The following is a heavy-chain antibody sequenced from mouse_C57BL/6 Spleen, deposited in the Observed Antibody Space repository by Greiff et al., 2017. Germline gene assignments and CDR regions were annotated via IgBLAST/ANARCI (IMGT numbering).Heavy chain of an antibody. D-gene: IGHD1-1*01. Sequence: QVQLQQSGPELVKPGASVKISCKASGYAFSSSWMNWVKQRPGQGLEWIGRIYPGDGDTNYNGKFKGKDTLTADKSSSTAYMQLSSLTSEDSAVYFCARTVGDYWGQGTTLTVSS. J-gene: IGHJ2*01. CDR2: IYPGDGDT. CDR3: ARTVGDY. V-gene: IGHV1-82*01. CDR1: GYAFSSSW.